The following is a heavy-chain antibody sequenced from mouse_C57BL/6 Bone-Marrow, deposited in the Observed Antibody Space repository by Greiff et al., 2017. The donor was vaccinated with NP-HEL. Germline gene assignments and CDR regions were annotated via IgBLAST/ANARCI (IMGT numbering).Heavy chain of an antibody. V-gene: IGHV1-64*01. CDR3: ARRLLSAWFAY. D-gene: IGHD2-10*01. J-gene: IGHJ3*01. Sequence: QVQLKQPGAELVKPGASVKLSCKASGYTFTSYWMHWVKQRPGQGLEWIGMIHPNSGSTNYNEKFKSKATLTVDKSSSTAYMQLSSLTSEDSAVYYCARRLLSAWFAYWGQGTLVTVSA. CDR1: GYTFTSYW. CDR2: IHPNSGST.